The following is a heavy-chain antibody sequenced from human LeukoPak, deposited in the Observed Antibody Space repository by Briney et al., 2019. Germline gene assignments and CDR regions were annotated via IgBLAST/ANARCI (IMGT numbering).Heavy chain of an antibody. CDR1: GYTLTELS. D-gene: IGHD6-6*01. V-gene: IGHV1-24*01. CDR2: FDPEDGET. J-gene: IGHJ5*02. Sequence: GASVKVSCKVSGYTLTELSMHWVRQAPGKGLEWMGGFDPEDGETIYAQKFQGRVTMTEDTSTDTAYMELSSLRSGDTAVYYCATDQTYSSSSGWFDPWGQGTLVTVSS. CDR3: ATDQTYSSSSGWFDP.